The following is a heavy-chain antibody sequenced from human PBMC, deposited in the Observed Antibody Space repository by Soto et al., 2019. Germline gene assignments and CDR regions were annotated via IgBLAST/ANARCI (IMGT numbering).Heavy chain of an antibody. CDR3: AGDGLNYDSGGYYRR. CDR1: GYTFTSYG. CDR2: ISAYSGNT. D-gene: IGHD3-22*01. J-gene: IGHJ4*02. Sequence: QVQLVQSGAEVEKPGASVKVSCKASGYTFTSYGISWVRQAPGQGLEWMGWISAYSGNTNYAQRLQGRVTMSTDTSTSTAYMERRSLRSDDTAVYYCAGDGLNYDSGGYYRRWGQGTLVTVSS. V-gene: IGHV1-18*01.